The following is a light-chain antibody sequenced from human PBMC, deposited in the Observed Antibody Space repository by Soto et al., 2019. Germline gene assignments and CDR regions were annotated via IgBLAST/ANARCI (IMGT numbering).Light chain of an antibody. Sequence: QSVLTQPPSASGTPGQRVTIPCSGSSSNIGSNYVYWYQQLPGTAPKLLIYRNNQRPSGVPDRFSGSKSSTSASLAISGLRSEDEADYYCAAWDDSLSGLYVFGTGTKVTVL. V-gene: IGLV1-47*01. CDR3: AAWDDSLSGLYV. J-gene: IGLJ1*01. CDR2: RNN. CDR1: SSNIGSNY.